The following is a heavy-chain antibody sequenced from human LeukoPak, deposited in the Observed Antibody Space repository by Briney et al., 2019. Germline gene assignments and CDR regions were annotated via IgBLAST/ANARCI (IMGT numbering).Heavy chain of an antibody. CDR1: GYTLTTYY. V-gene: IGHV1-46*01. J-gene: IGHJ4*02. D-gene: IGHD1-20*01. CDR3: AGDPPITGTTRGDY. CDR2: INPSGGST. Sequence: ASVKVACKASGYTLTTYYMHWVRQAPGQGLEWMGIINPSGGSTSYAQKFQDRVTMTRDTSTSTVYMELSSLRSDETAVYYCAGDPPITGTTRGDYWGQGTLVTVSS.